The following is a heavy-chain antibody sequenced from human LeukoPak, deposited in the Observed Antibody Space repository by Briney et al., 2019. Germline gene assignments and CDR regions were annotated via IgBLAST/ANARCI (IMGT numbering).Heavy chain of an antibody. D-gene: IGHD6-13*01. V-gene: IGHV1-46*01. CDR1: GYTFTGYY. CDR2: INPSGGST. J-gene: IGHJ4*02. CDR3: ARDLRASSSPYYFDY. Sequence: ASVKVSCKASGYTFTGYYMHWVRQAPGQGLEWMGWINPSGGSTSYAQKFQGRVTMTRDTSTSTVYMELSSLRSEDTAVYYCARDLRASSSPYYFDYWGQGTLVTVSS.